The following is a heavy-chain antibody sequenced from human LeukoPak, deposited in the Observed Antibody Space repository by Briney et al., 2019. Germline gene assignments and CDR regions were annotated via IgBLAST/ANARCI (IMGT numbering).Heavy chain of an antibody. CDR2: IYYSGST. V-gene: IGHV4-39*01. CDR3: ARRTADWPHFDY. D-gene: IGHD3-9*01. CDR1: GGSLRSSGYY. J-gene: IGHJ4*02. Sequence: SETLSLTCTVSGGSLRSSGYYWGWIRLPPGKGLESIGNIYYSGSTFYNPSRKNRVTISVDTSKNQFSLRLSSVTAADTAVYYCARRTADWPHFDYWGQGTLVTVSS.